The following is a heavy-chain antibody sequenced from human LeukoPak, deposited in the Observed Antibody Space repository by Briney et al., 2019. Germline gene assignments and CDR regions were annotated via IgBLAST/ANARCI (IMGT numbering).Heavy chain of an antibody. V-gene: IGHV1-2*02. CDR3: ARGEINYYDSSRVYPDY. CDR2: INPNSGGT. CDR1: GYTFTSYG. Sequence: ASVKVSCKASGYTFTSYGISWVRQAPGQGLEWMGWINPNSGGTNYAQKFQGRVTMTRDTSISTAYMELSRLRSDDTAVYYCARGEINYYDSSRVYPDYWGQGTLVTVSS. J-gene: IGHJ4*02. D-gene: IGHD3-22*01.